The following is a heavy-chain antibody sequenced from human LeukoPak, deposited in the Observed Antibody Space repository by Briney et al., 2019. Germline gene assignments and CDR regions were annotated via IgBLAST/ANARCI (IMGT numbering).Heavy chain of an antibody. V-gene: IGHV4-59*01. D-gene: IGHD6-13*01. CDR1: GGSISSYY. J-gene: IGHJ3*02. CDR2: IYYSGST. CDR3: ARSYSSSWSDAFDI. Sequence: PSETLSLTCTVSGGSISSYYWSWIRQPPGKGLEWIGYIYYSGSTNYNPSLKSRVTISVDTSKNQFSLKLSSVTAADTAVYYCARSYSSSWSDAFDIWGQGTMVTVSS.